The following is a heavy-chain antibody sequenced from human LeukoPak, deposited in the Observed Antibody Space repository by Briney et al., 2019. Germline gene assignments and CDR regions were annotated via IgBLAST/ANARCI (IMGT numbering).Heavy chain of an antibody. V-gene: IGHV4-39*01. Sequence: PSETLSLTCTVSGGSISSSDYYGAWVRQLPGKGLEWIGSIYYNGNTYYNPSLKSRVTISVDMSNNQFSLKLSSVTAADTAVYYCASHRRYTTGSEEFDYWGQGTLVTVSS. CDR2: IYYNGNT. D-gene: IGHD2/OR15-2a*01. CDR3: ASHRRYTTGSEEFDY. J-gene: IGHJ4*02. CDR1: GGSISSSDYY.